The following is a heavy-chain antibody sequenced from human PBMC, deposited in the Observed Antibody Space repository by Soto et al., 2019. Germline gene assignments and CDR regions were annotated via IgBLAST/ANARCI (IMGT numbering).Heavy chain of an antibody. CDR3: ARGGEDYVWGSYRYYFDY. CDR2: INRNSGGT. J-gene: IGHJ4*02. V-gene: IGHV1-2*02. D-gene: IGHD3-16*02. Sequence: QVQLVQSGAEVKKPGASVKVSCKASGYTFTGYYMHWVRQTPGQGLEWMGWINRNSGGTNYAQKFQGRVTMTRDTSISTAYMELSRLRSDDTAVYYCARGGEDYVWGSYRYYFDYWGQGTLVTVSS. CDR1: GYTFTGYY.